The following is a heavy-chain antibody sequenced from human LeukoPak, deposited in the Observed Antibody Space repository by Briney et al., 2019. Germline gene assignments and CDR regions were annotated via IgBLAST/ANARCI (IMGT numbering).Heavy chain of an antibody. CDR3: ASLGQGDY. Sequence: SESLPLTCAVSGYSISSGYYWGWIRQPPGKGLEWIGSIYHSGITYYNPSLKGRVTISVDTSKNQFSLKLSSVTAADTAVYYCASLGQGDYWGQGTLVTVSS. D-gene: IGHD7-27*01. CDR2: IYHSGIT. V-gene: IGHV4-38-2*01. J-gene: IGHJ4*02. CDR1: GYSISSGYY.